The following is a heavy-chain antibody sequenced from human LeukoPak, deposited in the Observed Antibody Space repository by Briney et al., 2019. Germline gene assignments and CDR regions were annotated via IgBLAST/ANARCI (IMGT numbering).Heavy chain of an antibody. Sequence: NPSETLSLTCAVSGYSISSGYYWGWIRQPPGKGLEWIGSIYHSGSTYYNPSLKSRVTISVDTSKNQFSLKLSSVTAADTAVYYCARRDYDILTGYSTDAFDIWGQGTMVTVSS. CDR3: ARRDYDILTGYSTDAFDI. CDR2: IYHSGST. CDR1: GYSISSGYY. V-gene: IGHV4-38-2*01. D-gene: IGHD3-9*01. J-gene: IGHJ3*02.